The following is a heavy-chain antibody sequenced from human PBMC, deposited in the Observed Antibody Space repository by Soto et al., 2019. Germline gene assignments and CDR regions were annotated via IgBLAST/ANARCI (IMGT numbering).Heavy chain of an antibody. CDR2: IYYGGST. V-gene: IGHV4-59*01. Sequence: PSETLSLTCTVSGGSIRSYYWSWIRQPPGKGLEWIGYIYYGGSTNYNPSLKSRVTISMDTSKNQFSLRLSSVTAADTAVYFCARGGEAAAARGYYYYYMDVWGKGTTVTVSS. CDR1: GGSIRSYY. J-gene: IGHJ6*03. CDR3: ARGGEAAAARGYYYYYMDV. D-gene: IGHD6-13*01.